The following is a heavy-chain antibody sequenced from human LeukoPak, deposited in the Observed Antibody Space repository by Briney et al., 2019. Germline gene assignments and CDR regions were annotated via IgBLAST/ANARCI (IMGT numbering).Heavy chain of an antibody. CDR2: INPNSGGT. J-gene: IGHJ6*03. Sequence: ASVKVSCKASGYTFTGYYMHWVRQAPGQGLEWMGRINPNSGGTNYAQKFQGRVTMTRDTSISTAYMELSRLRSDDTAVYYCARVTRAARQVTNYYYYMDVWGKGTTVTVS. V-gene: IGHV1-2*06. CDR1: GYTFTGYY. D-gene: IGHD6-6*01. CDR3: ARVTRAARQVTNYYYYMDV.